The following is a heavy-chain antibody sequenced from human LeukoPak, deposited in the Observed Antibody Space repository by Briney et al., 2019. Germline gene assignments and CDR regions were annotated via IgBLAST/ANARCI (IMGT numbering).Heavy chain of an antibody. D-gene: IGHD1-26*01. CDR1: GYTFTGYY. CDR2: INPNSGGT. J-gene: IGHJ5*02. V-gene: IGHV1-2*02. CDR3: ARSGSYYHNWFDP. Sequence: ASVKVSCKASGYTFTGYYMHWVRQAPGQGLEWMGWINPNSGGTNYAQKFQGRVTMTRDTSISTAYMELSRLGSDDTAVYYCARSGSYYHNWFDPWGQGTLVTVSS.